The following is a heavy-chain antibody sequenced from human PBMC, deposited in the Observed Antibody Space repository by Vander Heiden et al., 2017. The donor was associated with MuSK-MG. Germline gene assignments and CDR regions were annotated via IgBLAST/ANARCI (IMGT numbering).Heavy chain of an antibody. CDR3: AKDRYSSTQASNFDN. CDR2: ISGSSVST. Sequence: EVQLLESGGGLVQPGGSLRLACVASGFPFTRYAMSCVRQAAGGGPEWVSGISGSSVSTYYADSVKGRFTIFRDNSQNTLYMDMSGLRPDDSALYYCAKDRYSSTQASNFDNWGQGTLVTVSS. J-gene: IGHJ4*02. D-gene: IGHD5-12*01. V-gene: IGHV3-23*01. CDR1: GFPFTRYA.